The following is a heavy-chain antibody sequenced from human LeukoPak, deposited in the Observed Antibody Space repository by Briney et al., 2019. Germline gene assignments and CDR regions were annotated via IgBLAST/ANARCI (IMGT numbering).Heavy chain of an antibody. CDR2: IIPILGIA. J-gene: IGHJ4*02. V-gene: IGHV1-69*04. CDR3: ARDLSWVAGILDY. Sequence: SVKVSCKASGGTFSSYTISWVRQAPGQGLEWMGRIIPILGIANYAQKFQGRVTITADKSTSTAYMELSSLRSEDTTVYYCARDLSWVAGILDYWGQGTLVTVSS. CDR1: GGTFSSYT. D-gene: IGHD6-19*01.